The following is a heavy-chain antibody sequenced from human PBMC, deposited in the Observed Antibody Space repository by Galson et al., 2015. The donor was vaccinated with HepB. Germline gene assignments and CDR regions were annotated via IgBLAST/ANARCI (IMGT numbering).Heavy chain of an antibody. CDR3: ARDSFPNSGYAGIFDY. V-gene: IGHV4-31*03. J-gene: IGHJ4*02. Sequence: TLSLTCTVSGGSISSGGYYWNWIRQHPGKGLEWIGNIFYSGSTYYNPSLKSRVTISVDTSKNQFSLKLSSVTAADTAVYYCARDSFPNSGYAGIFDYWGQGTLVTVSS. CDR2: IFYSGST. CDR1: GGSISSGGYY. D-gene: IGHD5-12*01.